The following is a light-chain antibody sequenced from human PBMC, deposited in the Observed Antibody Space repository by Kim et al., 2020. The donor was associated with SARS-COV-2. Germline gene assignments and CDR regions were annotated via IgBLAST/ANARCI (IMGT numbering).Light chain of an antibody. J-gene: IGKJ4*01. CDR3: QQYGSSPLT. V-gene: IGKV3-20*01. CDR1: QSVISSC. Sequence: EIVLTQSPGTLSLSPGERATLSCRASQSVISSCLAWYQQKPGQAPRLLIFGASSRATGIPDRFSGSGSGTDFTLTISRLEPEDFAVYYCQQYGSSPLTFGGGTKVDIK. CDR2: GAS.